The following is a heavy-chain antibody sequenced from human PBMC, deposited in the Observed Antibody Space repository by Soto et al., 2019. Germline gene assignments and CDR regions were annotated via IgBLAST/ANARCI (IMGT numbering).Heavy chain of an antibody. CDR3: ARVPDLDYCSRTSCLYYFDY. J-gene: IGHJ4*02. Sequence: EVQLLESGGGLVQPGGSLRLSCVASGFTFSRYVMSWVRQAPGKGLEWVSTINSNGDSTYYADSVKGRFTISRDNSKISLYLQMKSLRAEDTAVYYCARVPDLDYCSRTSCLYYFDYWGRGALVTVSS. CDR2: INSNGDST. V-gene: IGHV3-23*01. CDR1: GFTFSRYV. D-gene: IGHD2-2*01.